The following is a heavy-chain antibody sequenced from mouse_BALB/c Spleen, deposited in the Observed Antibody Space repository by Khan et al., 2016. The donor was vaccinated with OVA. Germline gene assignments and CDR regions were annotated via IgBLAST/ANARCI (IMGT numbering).Heavy chain of an antibody. Sequence: EVELVESGGDLVKPGGSLRLSCAASGFTFSSYSMSWVRQTPEKRLEWVATLTSGGSYTYYPDSVQGRFPISRVNAKNTLFLQMSSLRSEDTAIYYCTRDTDYDGSAFYFDYWGQGTTLTVSS. CDR1: GFTFSSYS. CDR2: LTSGGSYT. V-gene: IGHV5-6-4*01. D-gene: IGHD1-1*01. J-gene: IGHJ2*01. CDR3: TRDTDYDGSAFYFDY.